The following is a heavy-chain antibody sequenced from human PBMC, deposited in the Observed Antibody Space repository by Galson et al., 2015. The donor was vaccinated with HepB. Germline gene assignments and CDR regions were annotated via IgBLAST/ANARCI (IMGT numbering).Heavy chain of an antibody. Sequence: SLRLSCAASGFTFSTYAMSWVRQAPGKGLEWVSGISGSGASTYYADSVKGRFTISRDNSKNTLYLQMNSLRAEDTAVYYCAKEGIVVVITARMDVWGQGTTVTVSS. CDR2: ISGSGAST. D-gene: IGHD3-22*01. CDR1: GFTFSTYA. J-gene: IGHJ6*02. V-gene: IGHV3-23*01. CDR3: AKEGIVVVITARMDV.